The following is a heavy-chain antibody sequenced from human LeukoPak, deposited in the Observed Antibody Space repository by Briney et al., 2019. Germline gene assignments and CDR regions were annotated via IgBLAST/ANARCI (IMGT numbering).Heavy chain of an antibody. Sequence: ASGPTLVNPTQTLTLTCTFSGFSLSTSGVGVGWIRQPPGKALEWLALIYCDDDERYSPSLKSRLTITKDTSKNQVVLTMTNMDPVDTARYYCAHMTVRGGHDYWGQRTLVTVSS. CDR3: AHMTVRGGHDY. D-gene: IGHD2-21*02. J-gene: IGHJ4*02. CDR1: GFSLSTSGVG. CDR2: IYCDDDE. V-gene: IGHV2-5*02.